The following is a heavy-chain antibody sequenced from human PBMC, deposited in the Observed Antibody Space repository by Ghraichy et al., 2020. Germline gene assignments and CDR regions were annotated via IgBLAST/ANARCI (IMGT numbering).Heavy chain of an antibody. D-gene: IGHD2-15*01. CDR1: GGSVSSSY. Sequence: SETLSLTCTVSGGSVSSSYWSWIRQSPGKGLEWIGYISPSGSTSYSPSLKTRVTISLDTSNNQFSLKLSSVTAADTAVYYCARITPGGGSWGQWGQGTLVTVSS. CDR3: ARITPGGGSWGQ. V-gene: IGHV4-59*02. J-gene: IGHJ4*02. CDR2: ISPSGST.